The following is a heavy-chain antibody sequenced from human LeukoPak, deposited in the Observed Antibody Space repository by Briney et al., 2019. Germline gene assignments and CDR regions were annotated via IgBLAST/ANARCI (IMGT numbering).Heavy chain of an antibody. V-gene: IGHV1-46*01. D-gene: IGHD5-12*01. Sequence: ASVKVSCKASGYTFTSYYMHWVRQAPGQGLEWMGIINPSGGSTSYAQKFQGRVTMTRDMSTSTVYIELSSLRSEDTAVYYCARTIVATIQIDYWGQGTLVTVSS. CDR2: INPSGGST. CDR1: GYTFTSYY. CDR3: ARTIVATIQIDY. J-gene: IGHJ4*02.